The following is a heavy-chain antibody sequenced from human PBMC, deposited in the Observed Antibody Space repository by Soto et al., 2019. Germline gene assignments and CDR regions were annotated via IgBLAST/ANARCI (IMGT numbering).Heavy chain of an antibody. D-gene: IGHD6-19*01. Sequence: QVQLVQSGAEVKKPGASVKVSCKASGYTFTGYYMHWVRQXPGQGLEWMGWINPNSGGTNYAQKFQGWVTMTRDTSIXXXXXXXXXXXXXXXXXXXXXXXXXXXWYKMDVWGKGTTVTVSS. CDR1: GYTFTGYY. V-gene: IGHV1-2*04. CDR3: XXXXXXXWYKMDV. CDR2: INPNSGGT. J-gene: IGHJ6*04.